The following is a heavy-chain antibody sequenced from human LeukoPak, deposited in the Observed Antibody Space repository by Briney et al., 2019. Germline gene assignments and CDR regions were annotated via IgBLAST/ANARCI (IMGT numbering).Heavy chain of an antibody. CDR3: ARHGGGYSYGLLDY. J-gene: IGHJ4*02. CDR1: GGSFSGYY. CDR2: INHSGST. D-gene: IGHD5-18*01. Sequence: SETLSLTCAVYGGSFSGYYWSWIRQPPGKGLEWIGEINHSGSTNYNPSLKSRATISVDTSKNQFSLKLSSVTAADTAVYYCARHGGGYSYGLLDYWGQGTLVTVSS. V-gene: IGHV4-34*01.